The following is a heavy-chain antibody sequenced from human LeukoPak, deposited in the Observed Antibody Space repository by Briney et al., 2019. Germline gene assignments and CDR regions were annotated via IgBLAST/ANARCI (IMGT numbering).Heavy chain of an antibody. CDR2: INHSGST. CDR3: ARSANYDILTGLDWYFDL. Sequence: SETLSLTCAVYGGSFSGYYWSWIRQPPGKGLEWIGEINHSGSTNYNPSLKSRVTISVDTSKNQFSLKLSSVTAADTAVYYCARSANYDILTGLDWYFDLWGRGTLVTVSS. D-gene: IGHD3-9*01. CDR1: GGSFSGYY. V-gene: IGHV4-34*01. J-gene: IGHJ2*01.